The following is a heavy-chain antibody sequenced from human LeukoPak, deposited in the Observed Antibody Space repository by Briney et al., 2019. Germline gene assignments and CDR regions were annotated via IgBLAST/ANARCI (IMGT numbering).Heavy chain of an antibody. J-gene: IGHJ4*02. Sequence: GGSLRLSCAASGFTFSNYWMSWVRQAPGKGLEWVANIKQDESEKYYVDSVKGRFTISRDNAKNLLYLQMNSLRAEDTAVYYCARDERTVAAMEYWGQGTLVTVSS. CDR1: GFTFSNYW. D-gene: IGHD2-15*01. CDR3: ARDERTVAAMEY. CDR2: IKQDESEK. V-gene: IGHV3-7*01.